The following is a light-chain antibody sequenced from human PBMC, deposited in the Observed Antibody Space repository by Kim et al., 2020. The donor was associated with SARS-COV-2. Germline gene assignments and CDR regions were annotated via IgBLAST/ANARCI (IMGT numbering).Light chain of an antibody. CDR2: KSD. CDR1: NSNIGSYP. CDR3: AAWDNSLNAFI. V-gene: IGLV1-47*01. Sequence: SELTQPPSASVTPGQRVAISCSGINSNIGSYPVYWFQQLPGTAPKLLIFKSDQWPSGVPDRFSASKSGTSASLAVSGLRSEDEADYYCAAWDNSLNAFIFGTGTKVNVL. J-gene: IGLJ1*01.